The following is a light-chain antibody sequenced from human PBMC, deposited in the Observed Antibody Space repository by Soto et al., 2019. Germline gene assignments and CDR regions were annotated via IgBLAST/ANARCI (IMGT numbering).Light chain of an antibody. CDR2: GNS. Sequence: QSVLTQPPSVSGAPGQRATISCTGSSSNIGAGYDVNWYQQLPGTAPKLLIYGNSNRPSGVPDRFSGSKSGTSASLAITGLQVEEEADFFCQSYDSSHVVFGGGTKLTVL. V-gene: IGLV1-40*01. CDR3: QSYDSSHVV. CDR1: SSNIGAGYD. J-gene: IGLJ2*01.